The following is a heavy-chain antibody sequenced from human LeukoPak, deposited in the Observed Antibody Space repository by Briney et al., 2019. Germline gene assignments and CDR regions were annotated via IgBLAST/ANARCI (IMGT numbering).Heavy chain of an antibody. J-gene: IGHJ4*02. CDR2: IYYSGST. CDR1: GGSISSGDYY. V-gene: IGHV4-30-4*01. D-gene: IGHD6-13*01. CDR3: ARASGGAAAGLDY. Sequence: SETLSLTCTVSGGSISSGDYYWSWIRQPPGKGLEWIGYIYYSGSTYYNPSLKSRVTISVDTSKNQFSLKLSSVTAADTAVYYCARASGGAAAGLDYWGQRTLVTVSS.